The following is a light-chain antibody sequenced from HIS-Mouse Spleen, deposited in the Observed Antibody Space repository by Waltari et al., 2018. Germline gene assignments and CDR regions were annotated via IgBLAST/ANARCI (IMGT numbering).Light chain of an antibody. J-gene: IGKJ1*01. CDR1: QSVSSSY. CDR3: QQYGSSRRT. CDR2: GAS. V-gene: IGKV3-20*01. Sequence: EIVLTQSPGTLSLSPGERATLSCRASQSVSSSYLAWYQQKPGQAPRPLIYGASSRATGIPDRFSGSGSGTDFTLTISRLEPEDFAVYYCQQYGSSRRTFGQGTKVEIK.